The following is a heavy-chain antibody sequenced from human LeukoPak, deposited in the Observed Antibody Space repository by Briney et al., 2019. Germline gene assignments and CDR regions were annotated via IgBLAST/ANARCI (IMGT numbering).Heavy chain of an antibody. CDR1: GFTFSSYA. D-gene: IGHD2-2*02. CDR2: ISYDGSNK. CDR3: ASLTGRYCSSTSCSTFDP. Sequence: PGGSLRLSCAASGFTFSSYAMHWVRQAPGKGLEWVAVISYDGSNKYYADSVRGRFTISRDNAKDSLYLQINSLRAEDTAVYYCASLTGRYCSSTSCSTFDPWGQGTLVTVSS. V-gene: IGHV3-30*04. J-gene: IGHJ5*02.